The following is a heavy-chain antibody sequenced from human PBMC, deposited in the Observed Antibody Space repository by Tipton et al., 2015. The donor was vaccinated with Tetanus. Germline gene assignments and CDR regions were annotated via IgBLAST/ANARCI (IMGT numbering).Heavy chain of an antibody. CDR2: ISGSGGTT. D-gene: IGHD1-1*01. CDR3: ARRSLTNYGLDV. CDR1: GFTFDTYA. V-gene: IGHV3-23*01. J-gene: IGHJ6*02. Sequence: SLRLSCEASGFTFDTYAMSWVRQAPGKGLEWVAAISGSGGTTNYADSVKGRSIVARDNSKNTLSLQLNSLRVEDTAVYFCARRSLTNYGLDVWGQGTPVTVSS.